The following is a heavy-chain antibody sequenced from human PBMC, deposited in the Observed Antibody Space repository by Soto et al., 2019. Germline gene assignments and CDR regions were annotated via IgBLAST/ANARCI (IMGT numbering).Heavy chain of an antibody. CDR3: AKVGGGGLRLGELSLRLDAFDI. V-gene: IGHV3-23*01. J-gene: IGHJ3*02. CDR2: ISGSGGST. D-gene: IGHD3-16*02. CDR1: GFTFSSYA. Sequence: GGSLRLSCAASGFTFSSYAMSWVRQAPGKGLEWVSAISGSGGSTYYADSVKGRFTISRDNSKNTLYLQMNSLRAEDTAVYYCAKVGGGGLRLGELSLRLDAFDIWGQGTMVTVSS.